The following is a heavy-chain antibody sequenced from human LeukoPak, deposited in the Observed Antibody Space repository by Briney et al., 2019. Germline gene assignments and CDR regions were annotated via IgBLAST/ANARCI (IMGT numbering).Heavy chain of an antibody. CDR1: GFTFGTYW. J-gene: IGHJ4*02. CDR2: INQDGSET. Sequence: QPGGSLRLSCEASGFTFGTYWMTWVRQAPGRGLEWVANINQDGSETYYVDSVKGRFTMYRDNAKNSLYLQMSSLRAEDTAVYYCARRVVGATPFDYWGQGTLVTVSS. CDR3: ARRVVGATPFDY. V-gene: IGHV3-7*01. D-gene: IGHD1-26*01.